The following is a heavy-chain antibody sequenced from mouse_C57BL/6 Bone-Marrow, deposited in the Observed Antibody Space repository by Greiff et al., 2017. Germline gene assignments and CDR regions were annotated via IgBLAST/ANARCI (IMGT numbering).Heavy chain of an antibody. CDR1: GYSITSDY. D-gene: IGHD1-1*01. CDR3: ARSPTITTVVAPYYFDY. V-gene: IGHV3-8*01. Sequence: EVQLQESGPGLAKPSQTLSLTCSVTGYSITSDYWNWIRKFPGNKLEYMGYISYSGSTYYNPSLKSRISITRDTSKNQYYLQLNSVTTEDTATYYCARSPTITTVVAPYYFDYWGQGTTLTVSS. J-gene: IGHJ2*01. CDR2: ISYSGST.